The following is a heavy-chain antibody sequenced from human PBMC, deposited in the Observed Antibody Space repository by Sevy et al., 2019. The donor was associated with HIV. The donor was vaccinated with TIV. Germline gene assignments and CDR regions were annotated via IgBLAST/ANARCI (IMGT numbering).Heavy chain of an antibody. CDR2: INWNGGST. CDR3: ARASGDSSGYYYYFDY. J-gene: IGHJ4*02. V-gene: IGHV3-20*04. D-gene: IGHD3-22*01. CDR1: GFTFDDYG. Sequence: GGSLRLSCAASGFTFDDYGMSWVRQAPGKGLEWVSGINWNGGSTGYADSVKGRFTISRDNAKNSLYLQMNSLRAEDTALYYCARASGDSSGYYYYFDYWGQGTLVTVSS.